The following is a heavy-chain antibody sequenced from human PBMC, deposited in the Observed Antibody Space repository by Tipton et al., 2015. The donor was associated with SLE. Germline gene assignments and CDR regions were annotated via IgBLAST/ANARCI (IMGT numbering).Heavy chain of an antibody. V-gene: IGHV4-59*01. CDR2: IYHSGIT. CDR1: GGSINNYY. J-gene: IGHJ4*02. D-gene: IGHD3-16*01. CDR3: ARAIGVNYVNF. Sequence: TLSLTCTVSGGSINNYYWSWIRQPAGKGLEWIGYIYHSGITHYNPSLKSRVSISVDKSKNQFSLRLNSVTAADTAIYYCARAIGVNYVNFWGQGILDSVS.